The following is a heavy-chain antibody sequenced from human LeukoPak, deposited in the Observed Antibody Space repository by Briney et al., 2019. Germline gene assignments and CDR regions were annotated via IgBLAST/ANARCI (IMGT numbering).Heavy chain of an antibody. CDR3: AKGNSSSWYAPLDY. Sequence: PGGSLRLSCAASGFTFSSHAMSWVRQAPGKGLEWDSAISGSGGSTYYADSVKGRFTISRDNSKNTLYLQMNSLRAEDTAVYYCAKGNSSSWYAPLDYWGQGTLVTVSS. V-gene: IGHV3-23*01. J-gene: IGHJ4*02. D-gene: IGHD6-13*01. CDR2: ISGSGGST. CDR1: GFTFSSHA.